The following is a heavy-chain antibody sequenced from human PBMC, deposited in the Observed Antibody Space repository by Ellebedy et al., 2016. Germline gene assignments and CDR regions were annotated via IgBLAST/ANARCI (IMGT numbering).Heavy chain of an antibody. J-gene: IGHJ4*02. D-gene: IGHD3-10*01. CDR1: GDFSSRGSHF. CDR3: ARDTYGSGSYYNFDY. Sequence: SETLSLTCNFSGDFSSRGSHFWAWIRQPPGKGLEWIASIYHSGNTYHNPSLKSRVTISVDTSKTQFSLKLSSLTAADTAVYYCARDTYGSGSYYNFDYWGQGTLVTVSS. CDR2: IYHSGNT. V-gene: IGHV4-39*07.